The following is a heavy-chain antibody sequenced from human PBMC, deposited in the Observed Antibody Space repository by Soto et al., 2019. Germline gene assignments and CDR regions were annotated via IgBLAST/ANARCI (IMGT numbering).Heavy chain of an antibody. J-gene: IGHJ4*02. CDR1: GFTFSSYS. CDR3: ATYYYDSSGPTY. V-gene: IGHV3-21*01. CDR2: ISSSSYI. Sequence: GGSLRLSCAASGFTFSSYSMNWVRQAPGKGLEWVSSISSSSYIYYADSVKGRFTISRDNAKNSLYLQMNSLRAEDTAVYYCATYYYDSSGPTYWGQGTLVTVSS. D-gene: IGHD3-22*01.